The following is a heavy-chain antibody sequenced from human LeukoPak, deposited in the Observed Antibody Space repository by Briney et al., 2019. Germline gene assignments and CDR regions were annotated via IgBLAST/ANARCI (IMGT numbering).Heavy chain of an antibody. CDR3: ARHPSWPEYGGTFDY. CDR1: GGSFSGYY. CDR2: INHSGST. Sequence: PSETLSLTCAVYGGSFSGYYWSWIRQPPGKGLEWIGEINHSGSTNYNPSLKSRVTISVDTSKNQFSLNLSSVTAADTAVYYCARHPSWPEYGGTFDYWGRGTLVIVSS. J-gene: IGHJ4*02. V-gene: IGHV4-34*01. D-gene: IGHD4-23*01.